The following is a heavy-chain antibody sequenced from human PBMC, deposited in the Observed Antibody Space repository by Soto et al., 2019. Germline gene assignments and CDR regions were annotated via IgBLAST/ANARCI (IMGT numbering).Heavy chain of an antibody. V-gene: IGHV3-30*03. D-gene: IGHD6-25*01. CDR1: GFTFSNYG. CDR3: ATDGYPSGSADF. J-gene: IGHJ4*02. CDR2: ISSDGSNK. Sequence: QVQLVESGGGVVQPGRSLRLSCAASGFTFSNYGMHWVRQAPGKGLEWVALISSDGSNKYYADSVKGRFTISRDNSKNTLYLKMNSLRAEETAVYYCATDGYPSGSADFWCQGTLVTVYS.